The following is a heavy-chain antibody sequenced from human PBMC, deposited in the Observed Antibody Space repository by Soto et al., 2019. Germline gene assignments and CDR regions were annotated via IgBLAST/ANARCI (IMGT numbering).Heavy chain of an antibody. D-gene: IGHD2-21*01. J-gene: IGHJ4*02. CDR1: GGTFSSYT. CDR2: IIPILGIA. CDR3: ASSGQEIWGSAIYYCAKDKSPDGIWDIDY. Sequence: SVKVSCKASGGTFSSYTISWVRQAPGQGLEWMGRIIPILGIANYAQKFQGRVTITADKSTSTAYMELSSLRSEDTAVYYCASSGQEIWGSAIYYCAKDKSPDGIWDIDYWGQGTLVTVSS. V-gene: IGHV1-69*02.